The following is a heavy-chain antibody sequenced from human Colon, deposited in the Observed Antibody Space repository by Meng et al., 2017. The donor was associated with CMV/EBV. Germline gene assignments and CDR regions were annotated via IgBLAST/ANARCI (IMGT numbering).Heavy chain of an antibody. CDR3: AKHIVASISEDGLGT. CDR1: GFTVNSAY. J-gene: IGHJ1*01. D-gene: IGHD5-12*01. V-gene: IGHV3-66*02. Sequence: GESLKISCAASGFTVNSAYMSWVRQAPGKGLEWVSIIYSGGHTYYADSVKGRFTLSRDNSKNTVHLQMTNLRSDDTAVYYCAKHIVASISEDGLGTWGQGTLVTVSS. CDR2: IYSGGHT.